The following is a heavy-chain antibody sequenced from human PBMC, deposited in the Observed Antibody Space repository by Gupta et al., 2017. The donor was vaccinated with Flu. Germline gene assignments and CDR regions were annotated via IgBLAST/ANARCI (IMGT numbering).Heavy chain of an antibody. CDR3: TRHAICGVHMDV. CDR2: IRSKANSYAT. D-gene: IGHD3-3*01. CDR1: GLTFSGSA. Sequence: EVQLLQSGGGLVQPGGPLKLSCAASGLTFSGSAMHWLRQSSGTGLEWVDRIRSKANSYATAYAASVKGRFTISRDDSKNTAYLQMNSLKAEDTAVYYCTRHAICGVHMDVWGQGTTVTVS. V-gene: IGHV3-73*02. J-gene: IGHJ6*02.